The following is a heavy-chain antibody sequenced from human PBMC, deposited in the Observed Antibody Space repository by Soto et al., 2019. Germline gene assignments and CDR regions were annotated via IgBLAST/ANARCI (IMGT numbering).Heavy chain of an antibody. CDR1: GFTFSDYY. J-gene: IGHJ4*02. D-gene: IGHD1-1*01. CDR3: ARSGDNYNRLDY. Sequence: QVQLVESGGGLVKPGGSLRLSCEGPGFTFSDYYISWIRQSPGKRLEWISYSSNSGTFSRYADSVKGRFSISRDNTKNLLYLQMNSLRAEDTAVYYCARSGDNYNRLDYWGPGTPVTVSS. CDR2: SSNSGTFS. V-gene: IGHV3-11*06.